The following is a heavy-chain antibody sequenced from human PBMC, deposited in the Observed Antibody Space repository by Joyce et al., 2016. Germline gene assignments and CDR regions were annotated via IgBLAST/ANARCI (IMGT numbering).Heavy chain of an antibody. CDR2: IYFSGST. CDR3: ARAGDSSGWYSYFDY. V-gene: IGHV4-61*03. J-gene: IGHJ4*02. D-gene: IGHD6-19*01. Sequence: QVQLQESGPGLVKPSETLSLTCTVSGGSVSGGSYYWTWMRQPPGKRLEWIGYIYFSGSTNYNPSRKSRVTISMDTSKNHFSLSLSSVTAADTAVYYCARAGDSSGWYSYFDYWGQGTLVTVSS. CDR1: GGSVSGGSYY.